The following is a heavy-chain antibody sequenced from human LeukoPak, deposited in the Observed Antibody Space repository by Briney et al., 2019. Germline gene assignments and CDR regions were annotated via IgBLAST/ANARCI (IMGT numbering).Heavy chain of an antibody. CDR1: GGSISSGGYS. CDR3: DRGTLLWFGESIDAFDI. Sequence: PSETLSLTCAVSGGSISSGGYSWSWIRQPPGKGLEWIGYIYHSGSTYYNPSLKSRVTISVDRSKNQFSLKLSSVTAAYTAVYYCDRGTLLWFGESIDAFDIWGQGKMVTVSS. V-gene: IGHV4-30-2*01. J-gene: IGHJ3*02. D-gene: IGHD3-10*01. CDR2: IYHSGST.